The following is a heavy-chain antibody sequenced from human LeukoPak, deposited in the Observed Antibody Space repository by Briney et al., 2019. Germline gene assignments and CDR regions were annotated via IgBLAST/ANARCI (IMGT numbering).Heavy chain of an antibody. Sequence: PGGSLRLSCAASGFTFSSYSMNWVRQAPGKGLEWVSSISSSSSYIYYADSVKGRFTISRDNAKNSLYLQMNSLRAEDTAVYYCARDLWYYDSSGPLDDYWGQGTQVTVSS. CDR1: GFTFSSYS. CDR3: ARDLWYYDSSGPLDDY. D-gene: IGHD3-22*01. CDR2: ISSSSSYI. J-gene: IGHJ4*02. V-gene: IGHV3-21*01.